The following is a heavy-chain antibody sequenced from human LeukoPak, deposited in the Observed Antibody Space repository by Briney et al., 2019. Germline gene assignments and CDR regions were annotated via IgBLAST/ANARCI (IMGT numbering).Heavy chain of an antibody. Sequence: PSETLSLTCTVSGGSISSYYWSWIRQPPGKGLEWIGNIYYSGSTNYNPSLKSRVTISVDTSKNQFSLKLSSVTAADTAVYYCARIYYYYYYMDVWGKGTTVTVSS. J-gene: IGHJ6*03. V-gene: IGHV4-59*12. CDR2: IYYSGST. CDR3: ARIYYYYYYMDV. CDR1: GGSISSYY.